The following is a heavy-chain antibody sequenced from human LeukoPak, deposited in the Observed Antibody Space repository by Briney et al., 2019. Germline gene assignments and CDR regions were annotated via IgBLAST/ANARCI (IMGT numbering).Heavy chain of an antibody. CDR1: GFTVSSNY. CDR3: ARDTFNCGYDKDWYFDL. Sequence: GGSLRLSCAASGFTVSSNYMSWVRQAPGKGLEWVSVIYSGGSTYYADSVKGRFTISRDNSKNTLYLQMNSLRAEDTAVYYCARDTFNCGYDKDWYFDLWGRGTLVTVSS. D-gene: IGHD5-12*01. J-gene: IGHJ2*01. V-gene: IGHV3-53*01. CDR2: IYSGGST.